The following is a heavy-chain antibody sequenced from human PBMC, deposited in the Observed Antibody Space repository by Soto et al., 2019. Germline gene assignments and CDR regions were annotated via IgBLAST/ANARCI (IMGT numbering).Heavy chain of an antibody. V-gene: IGHV3-30*03. J-gene: IGHJ4*02. CDR2: ISYDGGLQ. CDR3: VSDRGYGHASVPYS. D-gene: IGHD5-18*01. Sequence: QAHLVESGGGVVQPGRSLRLSCGASGFTFTSYGMHWVRQAPGTRLEWVAVISYDGGLQHYADSVKGRFTISRDNSKNIVLLQMNSLSAEDTAVYYCVSDRGYGHASVPYSWGQGTLVSVSS. CDR1: GFTFTSYG.